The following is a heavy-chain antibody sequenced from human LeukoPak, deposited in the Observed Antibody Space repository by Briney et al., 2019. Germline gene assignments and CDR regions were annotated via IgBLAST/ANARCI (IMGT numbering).Heavy chain of an antibody. CDR3: ARVWGIVGASDAFDV. D-gene: IGHD1-26*01. CDR2: INPNSGGT. CDR1: GYTFTGYY. V-gene: IGHV1-2*06. Sequence: APVKVSCKASGYTFTGYYMHWVRQAPGQGLEWMGRINPNSGGTNYAQKFQGRVTMARDTSISTAYMELSRLRSDDTAVYYCARVWGIVGASDAFDVWGQGTMVSVSS. J-gene: IGHJ3*01.